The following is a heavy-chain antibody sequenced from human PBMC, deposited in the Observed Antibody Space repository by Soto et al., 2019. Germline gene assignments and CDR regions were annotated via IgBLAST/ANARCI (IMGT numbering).Heavy chain of an antibody. CDR2: MNPNSGNT. V-gene: IGHV1-8*01. CDR3: ARGYNAAVAGHNWFDP. J-gene: IGHJ5*02. CDR1: GYTFTSYD. Sequence: ASVKVSCKASGYTFTSYDINWARQATGQGLEWMGWMNPNSGNTGYAQKFQGRVTMTRNTSISTAYMELSSLRSEDTAVYYCARGYNAAVAGHNWFDPWGQGTLVTVSS. D-gene: IGHD6-19*01.